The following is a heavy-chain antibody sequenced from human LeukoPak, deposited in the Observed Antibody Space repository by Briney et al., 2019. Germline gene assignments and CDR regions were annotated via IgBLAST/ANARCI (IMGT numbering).Heavy chain of an antibody. CDR3: ATDVGPSGYDVGGIDWFDP. CDR1: GFTFSSYA. V-gene: IGHV3-23*01. J-gene: IGHJ5*02. D-gene: IGHD5-12*01. Sequence: GGSLRLSCAASGFTFSSYAMSWVRQAPGKGLEWVSAISGSGGSTYYADSVKGRFTISRDNSKNTLYLQMNSLRAEDTAVYYCATDVGPSGYDVGGIDWFDPWGQGTLVTVSS. CDR2: ISGSGGST.